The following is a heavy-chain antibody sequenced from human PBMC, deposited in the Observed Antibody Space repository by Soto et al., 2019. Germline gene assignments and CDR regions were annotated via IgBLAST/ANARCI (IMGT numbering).Heavy chain of an antibody. J-gene: IGHJ6*02. CDR3: ARAVYSSADYYYYGMDV. CDR1: GDSVSSNSAA. Sequence: SQTLSLTCAISGDSVSSNSAAWNWIRQSPSRGLEWLGRTYYRSKWYNDYAVSVKSRITINPDTSKNQFSLQLNSVTPEDTAVYYCARAVYSSADYYYYGMDVWGQGTTVTVSS. CDR2: TYYRSKWYN. V-gene: IGHV6-1*01. D-gene: IGHD6-19*01.